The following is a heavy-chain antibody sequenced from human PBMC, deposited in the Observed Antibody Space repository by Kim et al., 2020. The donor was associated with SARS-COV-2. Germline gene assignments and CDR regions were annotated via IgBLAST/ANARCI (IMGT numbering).Heavy chain of an antibody. J-gene: IGHJ6*02. CDR2: ISYDGSNK. CDR1: GFTFSSYA. Sequence: GGSLRLSCAASGFTFSSYAMHWVRQAPGKGLEWVAVISYDGSNKYYADSVKGRFTISRDNSKNTLYLQMNSLRAADTAVYYCARGEKIEVATIISYYYYGMDVWGQGTTVTVSS. V-gene: IGHV3-30*04. D-gene: IGHD5-12*01. CDR3: ARGEKIEVATIISYYYYGMDV.